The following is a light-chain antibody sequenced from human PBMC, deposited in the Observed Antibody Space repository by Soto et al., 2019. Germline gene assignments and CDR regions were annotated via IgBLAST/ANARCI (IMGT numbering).Light chain of an antibody. CDR3: QRCNNGPRT. CDR2: GAS. Sequence: EIVMTQSPATLSVSPGERATLSCRASQSGTANLAGYQQKAGQAPRLRIYGASTRATCIPARFSGSGSGTQFTLTISSLQSEDFAVYYCQRCNNGPRTFGQGTKVEIK. CDR1: QSGTAN. J-gene: IGKJ1*01. V-gene: IGKV3-15*01.